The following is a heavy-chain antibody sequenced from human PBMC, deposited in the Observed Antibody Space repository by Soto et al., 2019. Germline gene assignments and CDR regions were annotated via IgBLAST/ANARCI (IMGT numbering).Heavy chain of an antibody. CDR3: SRDGHGFDY. CDR2: ITSSSYSI. V-gene: IGHV3-21*01. J-gene: IGHJ4*02. CDR1: GFTFSSYS. Sequence: GGSLRLSCTVSGFTFSSYSMNWVRQTPGKGLEWVSSITSSSYSIYYADSVKGRFTISRDNAKNSLYLQMSSLRVEDTAVYYCSRDGHGFDYWGQGTLVTVS.